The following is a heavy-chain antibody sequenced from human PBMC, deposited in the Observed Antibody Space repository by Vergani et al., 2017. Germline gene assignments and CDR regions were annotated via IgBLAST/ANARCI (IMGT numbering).Heavy chain of an antibody. V-gene: IGHV3-20*04. J-gene: IGHJ3*01. D-gene: IGHD5-12*01. CDR3: TKGSVYYHDSAGHGYDPYTGFDL. Sequence: EVQLVESGGSVIRPGGSLRLSCVASGFTFDDYGMSWVRQAPGKGLEWVSGINWNSGSIGYADSVKGRFTISRDNAKNSLYLQMNSLRFEDTAVYFCTKGSVYYHDSAGHGYDPYTGFDLWGQGTLVTVSS. CDR2: INWNSGSI. CDR1: GFTFDDYG.